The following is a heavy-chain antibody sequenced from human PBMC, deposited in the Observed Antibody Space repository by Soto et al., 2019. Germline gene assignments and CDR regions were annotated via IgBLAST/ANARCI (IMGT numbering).Heavy chain of an antibody. Sequence: QDQLVQSGAEVKKPGSSVKVSCKAFGGPFSSHTFSWVRQAPGQGLEWMGRIIPALGTTTYAQKFQGRVTITAAESVTTVYMDLNRLSPEDTAAYYCARPDFGAYWYFDLWGRGTLVTVSS. CDR2: IIPALGTT. CDR3: ARPDFGAYWYFDL. CDR1: GGPFSSHT. D-gene: IGHD4-17*01. J-gene: IGHJ2*01. V-gene: IGHV1-69*08.